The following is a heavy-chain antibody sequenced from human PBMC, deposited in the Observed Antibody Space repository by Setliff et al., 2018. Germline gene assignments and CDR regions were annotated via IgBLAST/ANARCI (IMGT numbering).Heavy chain of an antibody. CDR2: ISPHTGNT. CDR3: PRLVRFCTRTACQRLSGGEF. Sequence: ASVKVSCKTSGYTFNDYGIAWVRQAPGQGLEWMGWISPHTGNTYYTPKLHGRVTLTTDTSASTAYMELRSLGSDDTAVYYCPRLVRFCTRTACQRLSGGEFWGQGTLVTVSS. J-gene: IGHJ4*02. V-gene: IGHV1-18*01. D-gene: IGHD2-8*01. CDR1: GYTFNDYG.